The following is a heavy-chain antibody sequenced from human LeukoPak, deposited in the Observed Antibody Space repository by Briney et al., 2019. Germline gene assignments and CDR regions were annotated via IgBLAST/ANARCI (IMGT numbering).Heavy chain of an antibody. D-gene: IGHD6-19*01. J-gene: IGHJ4*02. Sequence: ASVKVSCKASGYTFTGYYMHWVRQAPGQGLEWMGWINPNSGGTNYAQNFQGRVTVTRDTSISTAYMELSRLRSDDTAVFYCARSSREQWLGFDYWGQGTLVTVSS. CDR3: ARSSREQWLGFDY. CDR2: INPNSGGT. V-gene: IGHV1-2*02. CDR1: GYTFTGYY.